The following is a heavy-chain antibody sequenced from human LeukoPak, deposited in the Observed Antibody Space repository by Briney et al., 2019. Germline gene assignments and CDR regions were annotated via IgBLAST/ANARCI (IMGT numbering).Heavy chain of an antibody. Sequence: GGSLRLSCAASGFTFSSYWMSWVRQAPGKGLEWVANIKKDGIEKYYVDSVRGRFTISRDNAKTSLYLQMNSLRAEDTAVYYCARHLSGVTGYTYGRGIDYWGQGTLVTVSS. CDR1: GFTFSSYW. J-gene: IGHJ4*02. CDR3: ARHLSGVTGYTYGRGIDY. CDR2: IKKDGIEK. V-gene: IGHV3-7*01. D-gene: IGHD5-18*01.